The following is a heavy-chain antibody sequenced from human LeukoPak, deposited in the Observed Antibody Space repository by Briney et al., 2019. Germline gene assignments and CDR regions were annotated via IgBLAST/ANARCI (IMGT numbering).Heavy chain of an antibody. CDR2: ISAYNGNT. CDR1: GYTFTSYG. V-gene: IGHV1-18*01. J-gene: IGHJ6*02. D-gene: IGHD1-14*01. Sequence: EASVKVSCKASGYTFTSYGISWVRQAPGQGLEWMGWISAYNGNTNYAQKLQGRVTMTTDTSTSTAYMELRSLRSDDTAVYYCARVIRKGTYYYYGMDVWGQGTTVTVS. CDR3: ARVIRKGTYYYYGMDV.